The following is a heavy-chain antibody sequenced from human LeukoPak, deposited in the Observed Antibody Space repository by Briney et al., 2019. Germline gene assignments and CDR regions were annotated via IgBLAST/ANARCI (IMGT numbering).Heavy chain of an antibody. CDR3: ANIMITFGGVIDDAFDI. J-gene: IGHJ3*02. Sequence: GGSLRLSCVGSGFKFEEYAMHWVRQRPGKGLEWVSAISGSGGSTYYADSVKGRFTISRDNSKNTLYLQMNSLRAEDTAVYYCANIMITFGGVIDDAFDIWGQGTMVTVSS. CDR2: ISGSGGST. V-gene: IGHV3-23*01. CDR1: GFKFEEYA. D-gene: IGHD3-16*02.